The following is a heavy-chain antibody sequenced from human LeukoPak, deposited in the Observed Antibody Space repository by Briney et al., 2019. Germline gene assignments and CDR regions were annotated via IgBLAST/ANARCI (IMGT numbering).Heavy chain of an antibody. J-gene: IGHJ4*02. CDR1: GFTFSNYW. Sequence: GESLRLSCATSGFTFSNYWIHWVRQAPGKGLVWVSRISGDGSSTNYADSVKGRFTISRDYAKNTEYLQMNSLRAEDTAVYYCTRDVLFGGQGTLVTVSS. CDR2: ISGDGSST. D-gene: IGHD2-21*01. V-gene: IGHV3-74*01. CDR3: TRDVLF.